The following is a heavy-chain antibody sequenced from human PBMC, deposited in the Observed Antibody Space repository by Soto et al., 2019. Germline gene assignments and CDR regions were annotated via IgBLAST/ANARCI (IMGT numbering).Heavy chain of an antibody. J-gene: IGHJ4*02. CDR2: IYYSGTT. CDR1: GGSISSSSYY. Sequence: SETLSLTCTVSGGSISSSSYYWGWIRQPPGKGLEWIGSIYYSGTTYYNPSLKSRVTISVDTSKNQFSLKLSSVTAADTAVYYCARRAGFGGVNRPVDYWGQGTLVTVSS. CDR3: ARRAGFGGVNRPVDY. V-gene: IGHV4-39*01. D-gene: IGHD3-16*01.